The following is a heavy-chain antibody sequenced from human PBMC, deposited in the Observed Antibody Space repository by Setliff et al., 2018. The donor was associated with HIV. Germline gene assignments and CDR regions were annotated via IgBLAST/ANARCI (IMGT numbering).Heavy chain of an antibody. CDR2: IYYDGRT. D-gene: IGHD3-16*01. CDR1: GGSIRTGAYY. V-gene: IGHV4-39*07. Sequence: KTSETLSLTCTVSGGSIRTGAYYWGWIRQPPGKGLEWIGSIYYDGRTLYKPSLKSRLTISVDTSKNQFSLSLNSVTAADTAVYFCARGGAVSADFDSWGQGTLVTVSS. J-gene: IGHJ5*01. CDR3: ARGGAVSADFDS.